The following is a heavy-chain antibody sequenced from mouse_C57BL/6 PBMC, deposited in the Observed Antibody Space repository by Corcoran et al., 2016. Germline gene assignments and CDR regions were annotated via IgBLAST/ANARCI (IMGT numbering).Heavy chain of an antibody. J-gene: IGHJ3*01. Sequence: QVQLKQSGAELVRPGASVKLSCKASGYTFTDYYINWVKQRPGQGLEWIARIYPGSGNTYYNEKFKGKATLTAEKSSSTAYMQLSSLTSEDSAVYFCARGPYGSSSAWFAYWGQGTLVTVSA. CDR1: GYTFTDYY. CDR2: IYPGSGNT. V-gene: IGHV1-76*01. CDR3: ARGPYGSSSAWFAY. D-gene: IGHD1-1*01.